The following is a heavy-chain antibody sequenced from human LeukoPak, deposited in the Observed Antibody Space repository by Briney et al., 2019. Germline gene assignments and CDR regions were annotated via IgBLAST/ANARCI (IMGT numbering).Heavy chain of an antibody. CDR1: GGSISSYY. CDR3: ARHDTSYCGGDCYSYYFDY. V-gene: IGHV4-59*08. D-gene: IGHD2-21*02. J-gene: IGHJ4*02. Sequence: SETLSLTCTVSGGSISSYYWSWIRQPPGKGLEWIGYIYYSGSTNYNPSLKSRVTISVDTSKNQFSLKLSSVTAADTDVYYCARHDTSYCGGDCYSYYFDYWGQGTLVTVSS. CDR2: IYYSGST.